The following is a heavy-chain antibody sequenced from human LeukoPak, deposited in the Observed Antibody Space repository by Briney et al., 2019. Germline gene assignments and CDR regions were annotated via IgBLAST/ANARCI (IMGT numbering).Heavy chain of an antibody. J-gene: IGHJ4*02. CDR3: ARWMTTVITPDY. Sequence: ASVTVSCKASGYTFNGYYLHWVRQAPGQGLEWMGWINPNSGGTNYAQKFQGRATMTRDTSISTAYMELSRLRSDDTAVYYCARWMTTVITPDYWGQGTLVTVSS. D-gene: IGHD4-11*01. CDR2: INPNSGGT. V-gene: IGHV1-2*02. CDR1: GYTFNGYY.